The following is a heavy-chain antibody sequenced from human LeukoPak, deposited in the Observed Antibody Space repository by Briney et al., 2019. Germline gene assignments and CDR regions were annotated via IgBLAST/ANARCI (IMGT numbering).Heavy chain of an antibody. CDR1: GFTFSSIA. V-gene: IGHV3-23*01. D-gene: IGHD1-26*01. J-gene: IGHJ4*02. CDR2: ICGSGGGT. CDR3: AKDLGRYRNNFFDY. Sequence: PGGSLRLSCAASGFTFSSIAMSWVRQAPDKGLEWVSTICGSGGGTYYADSVKGRFTISRDDSKNTLYLQMNSLRADDTAVYYCAKDLGRYRNNFFDYWGQGNLVTVSS.